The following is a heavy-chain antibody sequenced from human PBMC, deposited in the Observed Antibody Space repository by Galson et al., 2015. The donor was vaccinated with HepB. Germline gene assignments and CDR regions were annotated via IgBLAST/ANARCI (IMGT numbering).Heavy chain of an antibody. CDR1: GYSFRNYL. CDR2: IYPGDSET. V-gene: IGHV5-51*01. CDR3: ARLGHEGYHYYGMDV. J-gene: IGHJ6*02. Sequence: QSGAEVKKPGESLKISCKASGYSFRNYLIGWVRQMPGKGLQCMGIIYPGDSETRYSPSFQGQVTISADKSINTAYLQWRSLKASDTAMYYCARLGHEGYHYYGMDVWGQGTTVTVSS. D-gene: IGHD2-2*01.